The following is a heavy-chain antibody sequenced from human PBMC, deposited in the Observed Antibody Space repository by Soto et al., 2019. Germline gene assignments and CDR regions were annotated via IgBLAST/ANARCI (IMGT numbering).Heavy chain of an antibody. V-gene: IGHV2-5*01. Sequence: QITLRESGPALVKPTQTLTLTCTFSGFSLSTSGVGVGWVRQPPGKALEWLALIYSNDDKRFSSSLKSRLTLTKYTSKTQVVLTMTNMDPVDTATYYCTHRRGSGLYGMDVWGKGTTVTVSS. CDR1: GFSLSTSGVG. CDR3: THRRGSGLYGMDV. CDR2: IYSNDDK. D-gene: IGHD3-10*01. J-gene: IGHJ6*04.